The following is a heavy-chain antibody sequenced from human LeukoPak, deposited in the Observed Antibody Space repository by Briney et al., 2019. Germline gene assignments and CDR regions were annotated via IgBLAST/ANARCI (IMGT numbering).Heavy chain of an antibody. J-gene: IGHJ4*02. V-gene: IGHV3-7*01. CDR3: ARGQGYYYDSSGYYLDY. Sequence: GGSLRLSCAASGFTFTTNWMTWVRQAPGKGLEWVAPINQDGSEKCYVDSVKGRFTISRDNAKNSLYLQMNSLRAEDTAVYYCARGQGYYYDSSGYYLDYWGQGTLVTVSS. D-gene: IGHD3-22*01. CDR1: GFTFTTNW. CDR2: INQDGSEK.